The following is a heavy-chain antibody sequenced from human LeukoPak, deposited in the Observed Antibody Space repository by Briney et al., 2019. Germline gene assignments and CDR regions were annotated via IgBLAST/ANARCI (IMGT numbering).Heavy chain of an antibody. CDR2: IYYSGST. J-gene: IGHJ4*02. D-gene: IGHD2-2*01. CDR3: ARGPTYQPIDY. Sequence: SETLSLTCTVSGGSISSSSYYWGWIRQPPGKGLEWIGCIYYSGSTYYNPSLKSRVTISVDTSKNQFSLKLSSVTAADTAVYYCARGPTYQPIDYWGQGTLVTVSS. CDR1: GGSISSSSYY. V-gene: IGHV4-39*01.